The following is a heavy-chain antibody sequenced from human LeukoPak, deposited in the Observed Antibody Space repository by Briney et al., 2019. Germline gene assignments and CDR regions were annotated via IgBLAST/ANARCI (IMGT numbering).Heavy chain of an antibody. CDR2: TRNKPNSYTT. CDR1: GFTFSDLY. V-gene: IGHV3-72*01. J-gene: IGHJ4*02. Sequence: PGGSLTLSCAASGFTFSDLYMDWVRQAPGKGLEWVGRTRNKPNSYTTEYAASVKGWFTISRDDSKNSLFLQMNSLKTEDTAVYYCVRDFYESSGSTYYFDYWGQGTLVTVSS. CDR3: VRDFYESSGSTYYFDY. D-gene: IGHD3-22*01.